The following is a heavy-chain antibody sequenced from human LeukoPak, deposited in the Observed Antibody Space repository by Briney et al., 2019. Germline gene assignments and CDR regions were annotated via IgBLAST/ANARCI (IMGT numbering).Heavy chain of an antibody. Sequence: ASVKVSCKASGYPFSTYGLTWVRQAHGQGFEWVGWISAYNDKTNYAKKFQNRVSMTRGTSTRTACREVRSPTSDDTALYYCARGEATTAMDISG. D-gene: IGHD1-1*01. CDR2: ISAYNDKT. CDR1: GYPFSTYG. J-gene: IGHJ6*01. V-gene: IGHV1-18*01. CDR3: ARGEATTAMDI.